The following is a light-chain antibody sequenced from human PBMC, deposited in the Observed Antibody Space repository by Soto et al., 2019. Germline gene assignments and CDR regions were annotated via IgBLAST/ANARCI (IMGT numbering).Light chain of an antibody. J-gene: IGLJ1*01. CDR1: SSEVGGYDY. CDR2: DVN. CDR3: SSYTGSSTFV. Sequence: SVLTQPSSLSGSPGQSITISCSGTSSEVGGYDYVSWYQQLPGKAPKLLIYDVNNRPSGVSHRFSGSKSGNTASLTISGLQAEDEADYYCSSYTGSSTFVFGTGTKVTVL. V-gene: IGLV2-14*01.